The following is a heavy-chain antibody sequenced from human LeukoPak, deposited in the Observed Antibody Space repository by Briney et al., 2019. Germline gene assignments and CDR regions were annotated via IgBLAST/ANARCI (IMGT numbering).Heavy chain of an antibody. V-gene: IGHV3-23*01. Sequence: GGSLRLSCVASGFTFTIYAMSCVRQAPGTGVEWISAISANGRSTYHADSVKGRFTISRDISKNTLYLQMNSLRAEDTAVYYCAKVAGSSGYYPDFWGQGTLVTVSS. CDR2: ISANGRST. J-gene: IGHJ4*02. CDR3: AKVAGSSGYYPDF. CDR1: GFTFTIYA. D-gene: IGHD3-22*01.